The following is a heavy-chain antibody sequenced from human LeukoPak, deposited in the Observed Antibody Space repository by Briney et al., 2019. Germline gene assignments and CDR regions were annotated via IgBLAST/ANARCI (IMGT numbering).Heavy chain of an antibody. V-gene: IGHV3-23*01. Sequence: PGGSLRLSCAASGFTFSSHAMSWVRQGPGKGLEWVSVINNGGDITYYADSVKGRFTISRDNSKNTLYLQMNSLKTEDTAVYYCTTDTDSSSWGQGTLVTVSS. CDR1: GFTFSSHA. CDR2: INNGGDIT. CDR3: TTDTDSSS. D-gene: IGHD6-13*01. J-gene: IGHJ4*02.